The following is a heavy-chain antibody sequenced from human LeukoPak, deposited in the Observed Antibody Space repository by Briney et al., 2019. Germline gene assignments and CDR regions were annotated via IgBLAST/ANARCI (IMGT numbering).Heavy chain of an antibody. CDR3: ARKYGDYLTDFDY. Sequence: GGSLRLSCAASGFTFSSYSMNWVRQAPGKGLEWVSSISSSSSYIYYADSVKGRFTISRDNAKNSLYLQMNSRRAEDTAVYYCARKYGDYLTDFDYWGQGTLVTVSS. D-gene: IGHD4-17*01. V-gene: IGHV3-21*01. CDR1: GFTFSSYS. J-gene: IGHJ4*02. CDR2: ISSSSSYI.